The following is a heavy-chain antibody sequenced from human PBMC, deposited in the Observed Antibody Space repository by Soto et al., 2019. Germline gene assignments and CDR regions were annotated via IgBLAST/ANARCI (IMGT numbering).Heavy chain of an antibody. D-gene: IGHD3-22*01. V-gene: IGHV3-33*01. J-gene: IGHJ3*02. CDR2: IWYDGSNK. CDR3: ARAGYYDSSGSDAFDI. Sequence: GGSLRLSCAASGFTFSRYGMHWVRQAPGKGLGWVAVIWYDGSNKYYADSVKGRFTISRDNSKNTLYLQMNSMRAEDTAVYYCARAGYYDSSGSDAFDIWGQGTMVTVSS. CDR1: GFTFSRYG.